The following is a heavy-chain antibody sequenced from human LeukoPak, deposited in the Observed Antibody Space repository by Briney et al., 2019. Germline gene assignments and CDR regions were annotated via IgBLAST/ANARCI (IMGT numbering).Heavy chain of an antibody. J-gene: IGHJ4*02. Sequence: PGGSLRLSCAASGSTFDKAWMSWVRQAPGKGLEYPGRVKSKSEGGTTDYAAPVKGRFTISRDDSKSTLYLQMNSLKTEDTAVYYCATGWQLIDFWGQGTLVTVSS. D-gene: IGHD6-13*01. CDR2: VKSKSEGGTT. V-gene: IGHV3-15*01. CDR1: GSTFDKAW. CDR3: ATGWQLIDF.